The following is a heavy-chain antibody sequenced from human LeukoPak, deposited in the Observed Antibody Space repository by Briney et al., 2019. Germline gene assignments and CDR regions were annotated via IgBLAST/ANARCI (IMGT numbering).Heavy chain of an antibody. D-gene: IGHD3-16*01. CDR1: GYTFTGYY. CDR3: ARETPPGGSAY. Sequence: ASVKVSRKASGYTFTGYYMHWVRQAPGQGLEWMGWINPNSGGTNYAQKFQGRVTMTRDTSISAAYMELSRLRSDDTAVYHCARETPPGGSAYWGQGTLVTVSS. J-gene: IGHJ4*02. CDR2: INPNSGGT. V-gene: IGHV1-2*02.